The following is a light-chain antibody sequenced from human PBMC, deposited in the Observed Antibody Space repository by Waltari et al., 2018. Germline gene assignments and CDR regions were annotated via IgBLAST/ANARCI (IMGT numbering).Light chain of an antibody. J-gene: IGKJ4*02. V-gene: IGKV3-11*01. CDR2: DAS. CDR3: QQRSNWPRT. CDR1: PRVSSY. Sequence: EIVLPQSPATLSLSPGERATLSCTASPRVSSYLAWYQQKPGQAPRLLLYDASNRATDIPARFSGSGSGTDFTHTISSLEPGDFAVYYCQQRSNWPRTFGGGTTVEMK.